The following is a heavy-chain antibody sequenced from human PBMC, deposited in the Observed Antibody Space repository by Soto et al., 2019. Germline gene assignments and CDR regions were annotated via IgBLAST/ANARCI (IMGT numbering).Heavy chain of an antibody. V-gene: IGHV1-46*01. CDR3: ARDRVKIGYCSSTSCIPSNWFDP. CDR1: GYTFTSYY. Sequence: ASAKIACKASGYTFTSYYMHWVRQAPGQGLEWMGIINPSGGSTSYAQKFQGRVTMTRDTSTSTVYMELSSLRSEDTAVYYCARDRVKIGYCSSTSCIPSNWFDPWGQGTLVTVSS. CDR2: INPSGGST. D-gene: IGHD2-2*03. J-gene: IGHJ5*02.